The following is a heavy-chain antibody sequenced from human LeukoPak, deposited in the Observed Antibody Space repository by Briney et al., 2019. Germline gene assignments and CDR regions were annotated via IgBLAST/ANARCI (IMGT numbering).Heavy chain of an antibody. CDR1: GFTFSSYA. J-gene: IGHJ3*02. V-gene: IGHV3-23*01. Sequence: PGGSLRLSCAASGFTFSSYAMSWVRQAPGKGLEWVSAISGSGGSTYYADSVKGRFTISRDNSKNTLYLQMNSLRAEDTAVYYCAKSLLRFDTTPTGAFDIWGQGTMVTVSS. D-gene: IGHD3-3*01. CDR3: AKSLLRFDTTPTGAFDI. CDR2: ISGSGGST.